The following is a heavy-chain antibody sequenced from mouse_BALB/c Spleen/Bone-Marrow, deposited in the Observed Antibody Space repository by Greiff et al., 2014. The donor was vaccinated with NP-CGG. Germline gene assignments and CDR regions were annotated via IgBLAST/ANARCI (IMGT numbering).Heavy chain of an antibody. Sequence: VQLQQSGPELVKPGASVKISCKASGYTFTDYNMHWVKQNHGKSLEWIGYIYPYDGSTGYNQKFKSKATLTVDNSSSTAYMELRSLTSEDSAAYYCARGVYYDYDVWFANWGQGTLVTVSA. J-gene: IGHJ3*01. CDR2: IYPYDGST. V-gene: IGHV1S29*02. CDR3: ARGVYYDYDVWFAN. D-gene: IGHD2-4*01. CDR1: GYTFTDYN.